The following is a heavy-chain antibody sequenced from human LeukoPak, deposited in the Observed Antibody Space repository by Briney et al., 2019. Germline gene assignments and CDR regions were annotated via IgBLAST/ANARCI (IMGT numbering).Heavy chain of an antibody. J-gene: IGHJ4*02. D-gene: IGHD6-19*01. V-gene: IGHV1-3*01. CDR1: GYTFTSYA. Sequence: ASVNVSCKASGYTFTSYAMHWVRQAPGQRLEWMGWINAGNGNTKYSQKFQGRGTITRDTSASTAYMELSSLRSEDTAVYYCARDPTAVAGTRFDYWGQGTLVTVSS. CDR3: ARDPTAVAGTRFDY. CDR2: INAGNGNT.